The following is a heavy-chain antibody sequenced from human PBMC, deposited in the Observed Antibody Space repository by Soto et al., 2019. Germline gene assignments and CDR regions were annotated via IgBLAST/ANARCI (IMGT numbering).Heavy chain of an antibody. V-gene: IGHV1-69*13. CDR3: ASDVDCYDSSGHCGY. Sequence: SVKVSCKASGGTFSSYAISWVRQAPGQGLEWMGGVIPIFGTANYAQKFQGRVTITADESTSTAYMELSSLRSEDTAVYYCASDVDCYDSSGHCGYWGQGTLVTVSS. CDR2: VIPIFGTA. CDR1: GGTFSSYA. J-gene: IGHJ4*02. D-gene: IGHD3-22*01.